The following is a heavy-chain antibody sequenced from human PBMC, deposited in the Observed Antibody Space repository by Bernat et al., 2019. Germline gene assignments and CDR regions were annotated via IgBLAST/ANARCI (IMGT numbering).Heavy chain of an antibody. V-gene: IGHV3-23*01. Sequence: EVQLLESGGGLVQPGGSLRLSCAASGFTFSSYAMSWVRQAPGKGLEWVSAISGSGGSTYYADSVKGRFTISRDNSKNTLYLQMNSLRAEDTAVYYCAKVSIPLNYGDTRPYFDYWGQGTLVTVSS. D-gene: IGHD4-17*01. J-gene: IGHJ4*02. CDR2: ISGSGGST. CDR3: AKVSIPLNYGDTRPYFDY. CDR1: GFTFSSYA.